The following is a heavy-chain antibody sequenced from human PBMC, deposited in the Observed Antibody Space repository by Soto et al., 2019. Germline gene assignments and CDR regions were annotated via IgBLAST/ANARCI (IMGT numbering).Heavy chain of an antibody. CDR3: ARIAARRGWFDP. CDR1: GFSLTNAKMG. Sequence: QVTLKESGPVLVKPTETLTLTCTVSGFSLTNAKMGVSWIRQPPGKALEWLAHIFSNDEKSYSTSLKRRLAIFKDTSKSQVVLTMTNMDPVDTATYSCARIAARRGWFDPWGQGTLVTVSS. D-gene: IGHD6-6*01. V-gene: IGHV2-26*01. J-gene: IGHJ5*02. CDR2: IFSNDEK.